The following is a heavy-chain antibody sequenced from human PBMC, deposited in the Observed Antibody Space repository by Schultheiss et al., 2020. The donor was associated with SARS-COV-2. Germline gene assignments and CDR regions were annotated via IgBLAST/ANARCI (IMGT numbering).Heavy chain of an antibody. D-gene: IGHD7-27*01. J-gene: IGHJ6*02. V-gene: IGHV3-7*01. CDR3: AKDAGVNGMDV. CDR1: GFTFSSYS. CDR2: IKQDGSEK. Sequence: GGSLRLSCAASGFTFSSYSMNWVRQAPGKGLEWVANIKQDGSEKYYVDSVKGRFTISRDNSKNTLYLQMNSLRAEDTAVYSCAKDAGVNGMDVWGQGTTVTVSS.